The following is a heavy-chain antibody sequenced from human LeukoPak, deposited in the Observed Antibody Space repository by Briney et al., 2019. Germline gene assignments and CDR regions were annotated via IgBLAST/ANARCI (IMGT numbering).Heavy chain of an antibody. Sequence: CGPTLVKPTQTLTLTCTFSGFSLSTSGVGVGWIRQPPGKALEWLALIYWDDDKRYSPSLKSRLTITKDTSKNQVVLTMTNMDPVDTATYYCAHIRYDYTRLDYWGQGTLVTVSS. CDR2: IYWDDDK. CDR1: GFSLSTSGVG. V-gene: IGHV2-5*02. CDR3: AHIRYDYTRLDY. D-gene: IGHD4-11*01. J-gene: IGHJ4*02.